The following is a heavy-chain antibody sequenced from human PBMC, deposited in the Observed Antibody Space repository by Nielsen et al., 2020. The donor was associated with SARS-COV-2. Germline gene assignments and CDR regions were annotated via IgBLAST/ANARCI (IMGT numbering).Heavy chain of an antibody. J-gene: IGHJ4*02. CDR1: GFIFSGYG. D-gene: IGHD3-22*01. V-gene: IGHV3-33*08. CDR3: ARLWDDGYYFDTGPYDY. CDR2: IYYDGSNK. Sequence: GESLKISCAGSGFIFSGYGMHWVRQAPGKGLEWVAVIYYDGSNKYYGDSVKGRFTISRDNSKNTLYLQMNSLRAEDTALYYCARLWDDGYYFDTGPYDYWGQGTLVTVSS.